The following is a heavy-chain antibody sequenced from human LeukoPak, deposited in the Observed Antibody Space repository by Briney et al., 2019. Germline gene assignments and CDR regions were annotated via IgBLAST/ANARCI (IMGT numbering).Heavy chain of an antibody. CDR1: GFAFSGYW. J-gene: IGHJ4*02. CDR3: VRGGRATFDA. D-gene: IGHD5-12*01. Sequence: GGSLRLSCAVSGFAFSGYWMTWVRQAPGKGLEWVATMNHEGNETYYLHSVKGRFTISRDNAENSLYLLMNGLRPEDMALYYCVRGGRATFDAWGQGTLVTVSS. V-gene: IGHV3-7*01. CDR2: MNHEGNET.